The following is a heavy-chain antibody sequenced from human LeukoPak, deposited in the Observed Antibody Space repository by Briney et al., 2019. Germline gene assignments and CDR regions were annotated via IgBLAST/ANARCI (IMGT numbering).Heavy chain of an antibody. J-gene: IGHJ4*02. V-gene: IGHV3-7*03. CDR3: AKTRPLDSSSWSHGDC. D-gene: IGHD6-13*01. Sequence: GGSLRLSCAVSGFTFNNYWMSWVRQAPGKGLEWVANITPDGSDRYYVDSLKGRVTISRDNSKNTLYLQMNSLRAEDTAVYYCAKTRPLDSSSWSHGDCWGQGTLVTVSS. CDR1: GFTFNNYW. CDR2: ITPDGSDR.